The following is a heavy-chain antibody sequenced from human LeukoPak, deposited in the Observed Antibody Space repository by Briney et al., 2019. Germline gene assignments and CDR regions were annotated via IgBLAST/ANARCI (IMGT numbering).Heavy chain of an antibody. V-gene: IGHV3-21*01. D-gene: IGHD3-16*02. CDR2: ISSSSSYI. J-gene: IGHJ4*02. Sequence: GGSLRLSCAASGFTFSSYSMNWVRQAPGKGLEWVSSISSSSSYIYYADSVKGRFTISRDNAKNSLYLQMNSLRAEDTAVYYCARDGGYLRYYFDYWGQGTLDTVSS. CDR3: ARDGGYLRYYFDY. CDR1: GFTFSSYS.